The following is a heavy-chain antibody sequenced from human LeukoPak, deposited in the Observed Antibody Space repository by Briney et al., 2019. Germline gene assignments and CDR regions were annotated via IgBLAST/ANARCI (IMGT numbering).Heavy chain of an antibody. J-gene: IGHJ4*02. CDR3: ARDRYDHDSSGYYEF. Sequence: SETLSLTCTVSGGSISSYYWSWIRQPAGEGLEWIGRLHTSGSTHYNPSLKSRVIMSVDTSKNQVSLKLTSVTTADTAVYYCARDRYDHDSSGYYEFWGQGTLVTVSS. CDR2: LHTSGST. CDR1: GGSISSYY. D-gene: IGHD3-22*01. V-gene: IGHV4-4*07.